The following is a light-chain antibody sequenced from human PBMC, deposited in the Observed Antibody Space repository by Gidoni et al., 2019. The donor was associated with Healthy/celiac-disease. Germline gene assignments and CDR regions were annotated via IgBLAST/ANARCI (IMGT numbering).Light chain of an antibody. CDR3: MQSINPPPK. J-gene: IGKJ1*01. CDR1: QSLLHSDGKTY. Sequence: DIVMTQTPLSLSVTPRQPASISCKSSQSLLHSDGKTYLYWYLQKPGQSPQLLIYEVSSRFSGVPERFRGSGLRKDFTLKISRVEAGDVGVYYCMQSINPPPKFGQGTKVEIK. CDR2: EVS. V-gene: IGKV2-29*02.